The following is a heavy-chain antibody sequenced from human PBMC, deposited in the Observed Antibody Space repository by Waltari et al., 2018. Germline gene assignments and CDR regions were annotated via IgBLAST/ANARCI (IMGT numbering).Heavy chain of an antibody. CDR3: ANIGYCSSTSCYTGIGAFDI. Sequence: QVQLVQSGAEVKKPGSSVKVSCKASGGTFSSYTISWVRQAPGQGLEWMGRIIPILGIANYAQKFQGRVTITADKSTSTAYMELSSLRSEDTAVYYCANIGYCSSTSCYTGIGAFDIWGQGTMVTVSS. CDR1: GGTFSSYT. V-gene: IGHV1-69*02. J-gene: IGHJ3*02. CDR2: IIPILGIA. D-gene: IGHD2-2*02.